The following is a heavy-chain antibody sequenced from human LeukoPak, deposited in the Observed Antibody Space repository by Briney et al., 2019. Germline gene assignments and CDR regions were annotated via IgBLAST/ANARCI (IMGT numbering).Heavy chain of an antibody. J-gene: IGHJ5*02. CDR1: GFTFSSYV. V-gene: IGHV3-48*03. D-gene: IGHD6-13*01. Sequence: GGSLRLSCAASGFTFSSYVMNWVRQAPGKGLEWVSYISSSGSTIYYADSVKGRCNISRYNAKHSLYLQMNSWRDEDTAVYYCAREGPGWAAAAGKPFNWFDPWGQGNLVTVSS. CDR3: AREGPGWAAAAGKPFNWFDP. CDR2: ISSSGSTI.